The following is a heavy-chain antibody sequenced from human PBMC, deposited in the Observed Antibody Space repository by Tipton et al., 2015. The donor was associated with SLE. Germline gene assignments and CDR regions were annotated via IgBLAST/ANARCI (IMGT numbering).Heavy chain of an antibody. D-gene: IGHD5-12*01. CDR2: VSWNSGSM. V-gene: IGHV3-9*01. Sequence: SLRLSCAASGFTFHDFAMPWVGQAPGKGLEWVSGVSWNSGSMVYADSLKGRFTISRDNAKNSLYRQMNSLRGEATAFYYCVKDATTIQGYYFDYWGQGTLVTVSS. CDR3: VKDATTIQGYYFDY. J-gene: IGHJ4*02. CDR1: GFTFHDFA.